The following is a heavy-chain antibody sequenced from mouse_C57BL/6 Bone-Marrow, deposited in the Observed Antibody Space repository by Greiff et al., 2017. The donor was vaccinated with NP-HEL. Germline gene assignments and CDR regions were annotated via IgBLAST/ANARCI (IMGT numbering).Heavy chain of an antibody. Sequence: QVQLQQPGAELVRPGTSVKLSCKASGYTFTSYWMHWVKQRPGQGLEWIGVIDPSDSYTNYNQKFKGKAKLTVDTSSSKAYMQLSSLTSDDSAVYYSARVSTMVKWFAYWGQGTLVTVSA. CDR1: GYTFTSYW. CDR3: ARVSTMVKWFAY. J-gene: IGHJ3*01. D-gene: IGHD2-2*01. CDR2: IDPSDSYT. V-gene: IGHV1-59*01.